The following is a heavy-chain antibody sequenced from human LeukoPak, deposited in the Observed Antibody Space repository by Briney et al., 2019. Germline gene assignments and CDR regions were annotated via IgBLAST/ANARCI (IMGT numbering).Heavy chain of an antibody. J-gene: IGHJ4*02. CDR2: IYTGGST. V-gene: IGHV4-61*02. D-gene: IGHD6-19*01. CDR1: GGSISSGSSF. Sequence: PSETLSLTCTVSGGSISSGSSFWTWIRQPAGKGLEWIGRIYTGGSTNYNPSLKSRVTISVDTSKNQFSLKLSSVTAADTAVYYCASPDSSGWATFDYWGQGTLVTVSS. CDR3: ASPDSSGWATFDY.